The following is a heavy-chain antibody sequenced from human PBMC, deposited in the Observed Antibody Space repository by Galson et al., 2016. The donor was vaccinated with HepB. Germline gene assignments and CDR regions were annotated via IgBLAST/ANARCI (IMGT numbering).Heavy chain of an antibody. CDR2: IKSGSESGTI. CDR1: GLPFTDAW. V-gene: IGHV3-15*01. Sequence: SLRLSCAASGLPFTDAWMTWIRQAPGKGLEWLGRIKSGSESGTIDYAAPVKGRFIIARDDSQDTLYLQMNRPKIEDTGVYYCKSGGGCSSFGYDDYYDMDVWGQGTTVIVSS. J-gene: IGHJ6*02. D-gene: IGHD2-2*01. CDR3: KSGGGCSSFGYDDYYDMDV.